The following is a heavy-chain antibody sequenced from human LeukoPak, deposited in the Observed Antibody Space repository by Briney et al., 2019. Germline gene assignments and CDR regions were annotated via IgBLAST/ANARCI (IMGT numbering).Heavy chain of an antibody. V-gene: IGHV4-61*05. D-gene: IGHD6-6*01. CDR2: IYYSGST. J-gene: IGHJ4*02. Sequence: SETLSLTCTVSGGSISNSGYYWGWIRVSPGKGLMWIGYIYYSGSTNYNPSLKSRVTISVDTSKKQFSLKLSSVTAADTAVYYCARRPDGSSHFDYWGQGTLVTVSS. CDR1: GGSISNSGYY. CDR3: ARRPDGSSHFDY.